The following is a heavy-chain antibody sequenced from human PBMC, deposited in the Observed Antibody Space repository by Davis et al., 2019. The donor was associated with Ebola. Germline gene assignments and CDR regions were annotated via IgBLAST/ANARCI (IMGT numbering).Heavy chain of an antibody. V-gene: IGHV1-8*01. CDR1: GYTFTSYD. Sequence: AASVKVSCKASGYTFTSYDIHWVRQAPGQGLEWMGWMNPNSGNTGYAQKFQGRVTITADESTSTAYMELSSLRSEDTAVYYCAREVGVREANWFDPWGQGTLVTVSS. CDR3: AREVGVREANWFDP. D-gene: IGHD3-22*01. CDR2: MNPNSGNT. J-gene: IGHJ5*02.